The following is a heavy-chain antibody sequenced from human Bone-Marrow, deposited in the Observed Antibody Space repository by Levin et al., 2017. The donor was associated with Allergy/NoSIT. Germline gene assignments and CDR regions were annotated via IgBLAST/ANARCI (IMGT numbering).Heavy chain of an antibody. D-gene: IGHD5-24*01. J-gene: IGHJ4*02. CDR3: ASRWATGYRDGYNYPIFVY. CDR2: IYYSGST. CDR1: GGSISSSSYY. V-gene: IGHV4-39*01. Sequence: SETLSLTCTVSGGSISSSSYYWGWIRQPPGTGLEWIGSIYYSGSTYYNPSLKSRVTISVDTSKNQFSLKLSSVTAADTAVYYCASRWATGYRDGYNYPIFVYWGQGTLVTVSS.